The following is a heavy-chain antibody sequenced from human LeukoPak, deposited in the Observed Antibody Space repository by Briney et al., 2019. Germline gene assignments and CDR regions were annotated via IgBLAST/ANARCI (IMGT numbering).Heavy chain of an antibody. CDR3: VKDDYCSIPGCVIDALVV. D-gene: IGHD4-11*01. J-gene: IGHJ3*01. Sequence: GGSLRLSCAASGFPFGDFAMTWVRQVPGGGLQWVSTITRSGQNTYYADSVKGRLSISRDDYTGMLHLQMNNRRAEDTAMYYCVKDDYCSIPGCVIDALVVWGQGTVVTVSS. V-gene: IGHV3-23*01. CDR1: GFPFGDFA. CDR2: ITRSGQNT.